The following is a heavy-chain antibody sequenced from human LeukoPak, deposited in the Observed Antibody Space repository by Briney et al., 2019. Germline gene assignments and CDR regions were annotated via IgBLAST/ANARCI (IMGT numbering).Heavy chain of an antibody. CDR3: AKDRLGSSRNWFDP. D-gene: IGHD6-13*01. Sequence: GGSLRLSCAASGFAFSSHAMSWVRQAPGKGLEWVAVISYDGSNKYYADSVKGRFTISRDNSKNTLYLQMNSLRAEDTAVYYCAKDRLGSSRNWFDPWGQGTLVTVSS. CDR1: GFAFSSHA. J-gene: IGHJ5*02. V-gene: IGHV3-30*18. CDR2: ISYDGSNK.